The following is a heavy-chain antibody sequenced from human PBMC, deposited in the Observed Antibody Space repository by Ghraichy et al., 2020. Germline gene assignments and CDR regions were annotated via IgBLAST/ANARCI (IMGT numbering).Heavy chain of an antibody. J-gene: IGHJ3*02. V-gene: IGHV4-59*01. Sequence: SETLSLTCTVSGGSISDYYWSWIRQTPGKGLEWIGDVYYRGNTKFNPSLKSRVTISLDTPTNQFSLKLRSVTTAATAVYYCARVARRRLYDAFDIWGQGTVVTVSS. D-gene: IGHD2-8*01. CDR3: ARVARRRLYDAFDI. CDR2: VYYRGNT. CDR1: GGSISDYY.